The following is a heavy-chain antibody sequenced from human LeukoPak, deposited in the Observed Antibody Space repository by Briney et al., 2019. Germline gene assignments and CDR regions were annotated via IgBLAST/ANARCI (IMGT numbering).Heavy chain of an antibody. D-gene: IGHD3-22*01. CDR3: ARDHETYDSSGYYWGDFDY. Sequence: ASVKVSCKASGYTFTSYDMHWVRQAPGQGLEWMGLINPNGGSTSYAQKFQGRVTMTRDMSTSTAYMELSSLRSEDTAVYYCARDHETYDSSGYYWGDFDYWGQGNLVTVSS. V-gene: IGHV1-46*01. CDR2: INPNGGST. J-gene: IGHJ4*02. CDR1: GYTFTSYD.